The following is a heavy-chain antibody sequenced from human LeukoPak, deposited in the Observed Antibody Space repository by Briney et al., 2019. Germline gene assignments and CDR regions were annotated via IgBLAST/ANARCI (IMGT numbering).Heavy chain of an antibody. CDR1: GYTFTTYW. Sequence: GESLKISCKGSGYTFTTYWIGWVRQMPGRGLEWVGFIYPADSHTTHGQSFQGQVTISADRSISTAYLQWSSLKASDTAMYYCARLYCSTTSCPGRGPYFDYWAQGTLVTVSS. J-gene: IGHJ4*02. CDR2: IYPADSHT. CDR3: ARLYCSTTSCPGRGPYFDY. V-gene: IGHV5-51*01. D-gene: IGHD2-2*01.